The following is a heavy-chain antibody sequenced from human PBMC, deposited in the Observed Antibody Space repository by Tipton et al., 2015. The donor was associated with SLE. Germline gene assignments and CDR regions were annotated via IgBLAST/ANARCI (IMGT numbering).Heavy chain of an antibody. Sequence: SLRLSCAASGFTFSTYGMNWVRQAPGKGLEWVSVIYSRGSTYYADSVKGRFTISRDNSKNMLYLQMNSLRADDTAVYYCAKDLSYYDSCGLGIYYYFYGMDVRGQGTTVTVPS. CDR2: IYSRGST. J-gene: IGHJ6*02. CDR1: GFTFSTYG. D-gene: IGHD3-22*01. CDR3: AKDLSYYDSCGLGIYYYFYGMDV. V-gene: IGHV3-23*03.